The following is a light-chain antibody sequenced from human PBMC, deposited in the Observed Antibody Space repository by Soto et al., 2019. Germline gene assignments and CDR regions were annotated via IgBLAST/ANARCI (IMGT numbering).Light chain of an antibody. CDR3: SSYTSSSTPCV. CDR1: SSDVGGYNS. J-gene: IGLJ1*01. CDR2: EVS. Sequence: QSVLTQPASVSGSPGQSITISCTGTSSDVGGYNSVSWYQQHPGKAPKLLIYEVSHRPSGVSNRFSGSKSGNTASLTISGIQAEDEADYYCSSYTSSSTPCVFGTGTKLNVL. V-gene: IGLV2-14*01.